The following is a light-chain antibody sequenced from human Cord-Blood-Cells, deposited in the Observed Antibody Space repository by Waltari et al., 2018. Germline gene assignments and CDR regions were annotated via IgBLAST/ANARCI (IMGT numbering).Light chain of an antibody. CDR3: QQYNNWPYT. Sequence: EIVMTQSPATLSVSPGERATLSCRASQSVSSNLAWYQQKPGQDPRLLIYGASTRATGIPARFSGSGSGTEVTLTISSLQSEDFGVYYCQQYNNWPYTFGQGTKLEIK. V-gene: IGKV3-15*01. CDR2: GAS. CDR1: QSVSSN. J-gene: IGKJ2*01.